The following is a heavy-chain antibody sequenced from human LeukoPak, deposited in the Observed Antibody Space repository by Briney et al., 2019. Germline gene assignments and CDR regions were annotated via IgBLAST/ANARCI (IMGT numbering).Heavy chain of an antibody. CDR1: GDSISRRSYY. CDR2: IYYSGST. J-gene: IGHJ4*02. Sequence: SETLSLTCTVSGDSISRRSYYWGWIRQPPGKGLEWIGRIYYSGSTYHNPSLESRVTISVDTSKNQFSLKLSSVTAADTAVYYCARLSYSSSWSTFDYWGQGTLVTVSS. V-gene: IGHV4-39*01. CDR3: ARLSYSSSWSTFDY. D-gene: IGHD6-13*01.